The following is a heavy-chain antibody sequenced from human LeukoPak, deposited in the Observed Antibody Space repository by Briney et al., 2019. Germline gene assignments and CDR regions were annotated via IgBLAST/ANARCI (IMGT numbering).Heavy chain of an antibody. CDR1: GYTFTSYD. CDR3: TRPYDFWSGSTN. J-gene: IGHJ4*02. Sequence: ASVKVSCKASGYTFTSYDINWVRQATGQGLEWMGWMNPNSGNAGYAQKFQGRVTMTRNTSISTAYMELSNLRPEDTAVYYCTRPYDFWSGSTNWGQGTLVTVSS. D-gene: IGHD3-3*01. CDR2: MNPNSGNA. V-gene: IGHV1-8*01.